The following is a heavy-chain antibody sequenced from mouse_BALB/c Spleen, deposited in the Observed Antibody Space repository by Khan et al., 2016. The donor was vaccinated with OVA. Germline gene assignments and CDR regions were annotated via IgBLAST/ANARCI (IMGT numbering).Heavy chain of an antibody. Sequence: QVQLKQSGAELAKPGASVRMSCKASGYTFNTYWMHWIKQRPGQGLEWIGYINPSTDYTEYNQKFKDKATLTTDKSSSTAYMQLSSLTYEDSAVYYCTRRGLYCIFVYWGQGTLVTVSA. J-gene: IGHJ3*01. V-gene: IGHV1-7*01. CDR2: INPSTDYT. CDR1: GYTFNTYW. CDR3: TRRGLYCIFVY. D-gene: IGHD2-12*01.